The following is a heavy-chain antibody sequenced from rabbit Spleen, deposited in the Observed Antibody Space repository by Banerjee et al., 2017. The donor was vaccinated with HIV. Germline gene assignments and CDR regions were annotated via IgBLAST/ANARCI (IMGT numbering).Heavy chain of an antibody. Sequence: QEQLVESGGGLVQPGGSLKLSCKASGFDFSSYGMSWVRQAPGKGLEWIGYIDPIFGITYYASWVNGRFTISSHNAQNTLYLQLNSLTAADTATYFCVREVAGKFSLWGPGTLVTVS. CDR2: IDPIFGIT. V-gene: IGHV1S47*01. CDR3: VREVAGKFSL. D-gene: IGHD4-1*01. CDR1: GFDFSSYG. J-gene: IGHJ4*01.